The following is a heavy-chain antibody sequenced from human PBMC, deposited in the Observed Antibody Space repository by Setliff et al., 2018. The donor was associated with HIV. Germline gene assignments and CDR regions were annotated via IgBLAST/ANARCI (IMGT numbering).Heavy chain of an antibody. Sequence: SETLSLTCSASGAPIRGGGYFWTWIRQLPGRGLEWIGYIYYSGSTYYNPSLKSRVIISVDTSKNQFSLNLTSVTAADTAVYYCARIAADYYYYYMDVWGKGTTVTVSS. CDR2: IYYSGST. V-gene: IGHV4-31*03. CDR1: GAPIRGGGYF. CDR3: ARIAADYYYYYMDV. J-gene: IGHJ6*03. D-gene: IGHD6-6*01.